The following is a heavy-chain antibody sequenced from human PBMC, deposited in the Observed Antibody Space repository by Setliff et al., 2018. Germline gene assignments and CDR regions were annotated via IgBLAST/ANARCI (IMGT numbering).Heavy chain of an antibody. J-gene: IGHJ5*02. V-gene: IGHV1-18*04. CDR3: ERLVRYCTQRACQRTQDADL. D-gene: IGHD2-8*01. CDR1: GYTFANSI. CDR2: ISAYNGKT. Sequence: SVKVSCKASGYTFANSIVSWVRQAPGQGLEWMGWISAYNGKTYIKEKFQGGLSMTTDTSTNTGYMELRNLTPDDTAVYFCERLVRYCTQRACQRTQDADLWGQGTRVTVSS.